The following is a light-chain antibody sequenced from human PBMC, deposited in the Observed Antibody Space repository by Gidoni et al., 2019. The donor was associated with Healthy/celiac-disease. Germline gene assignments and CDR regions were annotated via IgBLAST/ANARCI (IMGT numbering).Light chain of an antibody. Sequence: QSVLTPPPSVSAAPGQKVTISCSGSSSNIGNNYVSWYQQLPGTAPKLLIYENNKRPSGIPDRFSGSKSGTSATLGITGLLSGDEADYYCGTWDSSLSAGVFGGGTKLTVL. CDR2: ENN. CDR1: SSNIGNNY. J-gene: IGLJ3*02. CDR3: GTWDSSLSAGV. V-gene: IGLV1-51*02.